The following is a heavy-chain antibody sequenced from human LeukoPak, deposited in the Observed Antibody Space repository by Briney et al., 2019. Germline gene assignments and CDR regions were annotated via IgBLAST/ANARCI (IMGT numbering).Heavy chain of an antibody. V-gene: IGHV3-7*02. CDR1: GFTFSSYW. Sequence: GGSLRLSCAASGFTFSSYWMSWVRHAPGKGLEWVANIKQDGSEKYYVDSVKGRFTISRDNAKNSLYLQMNSLRAEDTAVYYCARGSPYSGYDLRAFDIWGQGTTVTVSS. D-gene: IGHD5-12*01. CDR3: ARGSPYSGYDLRAFDI. J-gene: IGHJ3*02. CDR2: IKQDGSEK.